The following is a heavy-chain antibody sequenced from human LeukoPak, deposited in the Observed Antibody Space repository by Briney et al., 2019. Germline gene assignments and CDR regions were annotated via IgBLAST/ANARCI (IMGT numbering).Heavy chain of an antibody. V-gene: IGHV1-18*01. CDR2: ISAYNEDT. CDR3: ARDESAYYYDSRGYYCSY. D-gene: IGHD3-22*01. Sequence: ASVKVSCKASGYTFTTYGISWVRQAPGQGLEWMGWISAYNEDTNYAQRFQGRVTMTTDTSTTTAYMELRSLRSDDTAVYYCARDESAYYYDSRGYYCSYWGQGTLVTVSS. J-gene: IGHJ4*02. CDR1: GYTFTTYG.